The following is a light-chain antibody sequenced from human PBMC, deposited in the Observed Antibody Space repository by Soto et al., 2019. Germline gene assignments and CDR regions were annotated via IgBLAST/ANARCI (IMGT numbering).Light chain of an antibody. CDR1: QSISSN. J-gene: IGKJ1*01. CDR3: QQYNQWPGT. CDR2: GAS. Sequence: EIVLTQSPSTRSVSPGESATLSCMASQSISSNLAWYQQKPGQSPRLLIYGASSRATGVPVRFSGSGSGVDFTLTISGLQSEDFAVYHCQQYNQWPGTFGQGTKVDIK. V-gene: IGKV3-15*01.